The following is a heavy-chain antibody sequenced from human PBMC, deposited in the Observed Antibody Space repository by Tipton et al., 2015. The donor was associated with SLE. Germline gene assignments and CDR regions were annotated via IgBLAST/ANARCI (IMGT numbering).Heavy chain of an antibody. CDR1: GDSISSSSYY. CDR2: MYYSGNT. Sequence: TLPLTCTVSGDSISSSSYYWGWIRQPPGKGLEWIGSMYYSGNTYYNPSLKSRVTISVDTSKNQLSLKLTSVTAADTAVYYCGRFRSSWSYFDYWGQGTLVTVSS. V-gene: IGHV4-39*07. CDR3: GRFRSSWSYFDY. J-gene: IGHJ4*02. D-gene: IGHD6-13*01.